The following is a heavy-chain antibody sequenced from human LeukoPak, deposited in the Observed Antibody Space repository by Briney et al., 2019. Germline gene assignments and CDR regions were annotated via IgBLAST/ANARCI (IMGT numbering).Heavy chain of an antibody. CDR3: ASVDCSGGNCYWGIEY. V-gene: IGHV3-48*02. CDR2: ISSSGTTI. D-gene: IGHD2-15*01. J-gene: IGHJ4*02. Sequence: GGSLRLSCAASGFTFSSYSMNWVRQAPGKGLEWVSYISSSGTTIYYADSVKGRFTIYRETATKTLYLQLNSLTENDAAIFYCASVDCSGGNCYWGIEYWGQGTPVTVSS. CDR1: GFTFSSYS.